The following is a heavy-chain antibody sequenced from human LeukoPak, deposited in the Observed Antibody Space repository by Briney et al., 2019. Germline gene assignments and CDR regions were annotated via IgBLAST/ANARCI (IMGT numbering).Heavy chain of an antibody. CDR3: ARHLGGSWFFDY. V-gene: IGHV4-34*01. D-gene: IGHD2-15*01. CDR1: GGSFSGYY. J-gene: IGHJ4*02. CDR2: INHSGST. Sequence: SETLSLTCAVYGGSFSGYYWSWIRQPPGKGLEWIGEINHSGSTNYNPSLKSRVTISVDTSKNQFSLKLSSVTAADTAVYYCARHLGGSWFFDYWGQGTLVTVSS.